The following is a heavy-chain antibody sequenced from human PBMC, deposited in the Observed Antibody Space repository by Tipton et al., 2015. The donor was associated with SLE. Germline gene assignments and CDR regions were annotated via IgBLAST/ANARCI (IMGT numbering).Heavy chain of an antibody. V-gene: IGHV4-39*07. CDR2: IYYSGGT. CDR3: ARGSRVYYFDY. J-gene: IGHJ4*02. D-gene: IGHD2-8*01. CDR1: GGSISSSSYY. Sequence: TLSLTCTVSGGSISSSSYYWGWIRQPPGKGLEWIGSIYYSGGTYYNPSLKSRVTISVDTSKNQFSLKLSSVTAADTAVYYCARGSRVYYFDYWGQGTLVTVSS.